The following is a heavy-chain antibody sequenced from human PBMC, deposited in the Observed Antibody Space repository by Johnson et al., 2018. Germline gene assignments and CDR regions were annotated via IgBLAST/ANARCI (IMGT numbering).Heavy chain of an antibody. J-gene: IGHJ6*03. CDR3: ARAAGPYYYFYYMDV. Sequence: QVQLVQSGGGVVQPGRSLRLSCAPSGFTFSDYVMHWVRQGPGKGLAWLAVISYAGKKKDYADPVQDRFIISRDNSKKTLFLQMSSLRPEATAVYYCARAAGPYYYFYYMDVWGKGTTVTVSS. CDR2: ISYAGKKK. V-gene: IGHV3-30*03. CDR1: GFTFSDYV.